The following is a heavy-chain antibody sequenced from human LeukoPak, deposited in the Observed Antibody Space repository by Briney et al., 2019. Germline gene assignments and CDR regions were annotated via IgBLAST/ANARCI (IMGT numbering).Heavy chain of an antibody. Sequence: SETLSLTCSVSGGSISSGYWSWIRQPPGKGLEWIAYIYNSGRSNYNPSLKSRLTISLDTSKNQFSRKLSAVTAADTAVYYCAGGSGASWFDPWGQGTLVTVSS. CDR2: IYNSGRS. CDR3: AGGSGASWFDP. J-gene: IGHJ5*02. D-gene: IGHD2-8*02. V-gene: IGHV4-59*01. CDR1: GGSISSGY.